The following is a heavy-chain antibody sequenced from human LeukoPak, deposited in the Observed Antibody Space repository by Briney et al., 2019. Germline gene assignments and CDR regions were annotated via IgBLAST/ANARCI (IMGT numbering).Heavy chain of an antibody. CDR3: ASDRQWLVRGENY. CDR2: ISSSSSYI. J-gene: IGHJ4*02. D-gene: IGHD6-19*01. V-gene: IGHV3-21*01. CDR1: GFTFSSYS. Sequence: GGSLRLSCAASGFTFSSYSMSWVRQAPGKGLEWVSSISSSSSYIYYADSVKGRFTISRDNAKNSLYLQMNSLRAEDTAVYYRASDRQWLVRGENYWGQGTLVTVSS.